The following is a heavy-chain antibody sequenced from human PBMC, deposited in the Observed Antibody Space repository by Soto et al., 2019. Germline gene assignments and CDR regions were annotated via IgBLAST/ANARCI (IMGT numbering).Heavy chain of an antibody. V-gene: IGHV3-30*18. CDR2: ISYDESNK. CDR1: EFTFSTYG. D-gene: IGHD6-19*01. CDR3: AKDWFRIAVAGTPFAFDI. Sequence: GGSLRLSCAASEFTFSTYGMHWVRQAPGKGLEWVAVISYDESNKYYADSVKGRFTISRDNSKNTLYLQMNSLRAEDTAVYYWAKDWFRIAVAGTPFAFDIWGQGTMVTVSS. J-gene: IGHJ3*02.